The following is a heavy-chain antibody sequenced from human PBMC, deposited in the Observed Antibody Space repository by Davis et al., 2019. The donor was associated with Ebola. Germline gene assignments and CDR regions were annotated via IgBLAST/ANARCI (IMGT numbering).Heavy chain of an antibody. CDR2: MNPNSGNT. CDR3: AGGYYYYGMDV. J-gene: IGHJ6*02. V-gene: IGHV1-8*03. Sequence: ASVKVSCKASGYAFTSYDINWVRQATGHGPEWMGWMNPNSGNTGYVEKFQGRVTITADKSTSTAYMELSSLRSEDTAVYYCAGGYYYYGMDVWGQGTTVTVSS. CDR1: GYAFTSYD.